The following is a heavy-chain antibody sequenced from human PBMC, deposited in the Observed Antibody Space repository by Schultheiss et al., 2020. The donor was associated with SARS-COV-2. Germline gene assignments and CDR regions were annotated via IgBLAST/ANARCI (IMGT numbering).Heavy chain of an antibody. D-gene: IGHD1-26*01. V-gene: IGHV3-23*01. CDR3: AKGGATPFDY. CDR2: VSGNGVST. CDR1: GFIFNNYA. Sequence: GGSLRLSCVASGFIFNNYAMSWVRQAPGKGLEWVSAVSGNGVSTYYGDSVRGRFTISRDNSKNTLYLQMSSLRAEDTAVYYCAKGGATPFDYWGQGTLVTVSS. J-gene: IGHJ4*02.